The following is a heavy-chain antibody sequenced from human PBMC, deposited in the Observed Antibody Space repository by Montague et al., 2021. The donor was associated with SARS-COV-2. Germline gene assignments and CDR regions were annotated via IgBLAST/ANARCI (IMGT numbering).Heavy chain of an antibody. CDR2: MKQDGSGK. CDR1: GFTFSTYW. J-gene: IGHJ4*02. V-gene: IGHV3-7*03. D-gene: IGHD3-22*01. CDR3: ARDEGSHSIYYYDSSGYYVY. Sequence: SLRLSCAASGFTFSTYWMSWVRQAPGKGLEWVADMKQDGSGKYYVDSVKGRFTISRDNAKSLLYLETNSLRAEDTAVYYCARDEGSHSIYYYDSSGYYVYWGQGTPVTVSS.